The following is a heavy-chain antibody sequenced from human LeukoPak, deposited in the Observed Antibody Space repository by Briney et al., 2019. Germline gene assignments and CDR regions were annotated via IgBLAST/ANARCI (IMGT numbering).Heavy chain of an antibody. CDR2: ISAYNGNT. Sequence: ASVKVSCKASGYTFTSYGISWVRQAPGQGLEWMGWISAYNGNTNYAQKLQGRVTMTTDTSTSTACMELRSLRSDDTAVYYCARELYDSSGYYLWALDYWGQGTLVTVSS. V-gene: IGHV1-18*01. D-gene: IGHD3-22*01. CDR1: GYTFTSYG. J-gene: IGHJ4*02. CDR3: ARELYDSSGYYLWALDY.